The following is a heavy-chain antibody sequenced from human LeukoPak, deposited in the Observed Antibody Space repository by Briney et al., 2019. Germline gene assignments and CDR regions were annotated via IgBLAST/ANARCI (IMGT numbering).Heavy chain of an antibody. V-gene: IGHV4-30-2*01. CDR2: IYHSGST. J-gene: IGHJ3*02. Sequence: SETPSLTCAVSGGSISSGGYSWSWIRQPPGKGLEWIGYIYHSGSTYYNPSLKSRVTISVDRSKNQFSLKLSSVTAADTAVYYCARSTYYCDSSGYYLGNAFDIWGQGTMVAVSS. CDR1: GGSISSGGYS. D-gene: IGHD3-22*01. CDR3: ARSTYYCDSSGYYLGNAFDI.